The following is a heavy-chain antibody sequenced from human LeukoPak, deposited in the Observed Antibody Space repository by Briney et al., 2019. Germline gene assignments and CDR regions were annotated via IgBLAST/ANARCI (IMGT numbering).Heavy chain of an antibody. V-gene: IGHV4-39*01. Sequence: SETLSLTCTVSGGSISSSSYYWGWIRQPPGKGLEWIGSIYYSGSTYYNPSLKSRVTISVDTSKNQFSLKLSSVTAADTAVYYCARVYYYDSSGYLSHDAFDIWGQGTMVTVSS. CDR1: GGSISSSSYY. J-gene: IGHJ3*02. D-gene: IGHD3-22*01. CDR3: ARVYYYDSSGYLSHDAFDI. CDR2: IYYSGST.